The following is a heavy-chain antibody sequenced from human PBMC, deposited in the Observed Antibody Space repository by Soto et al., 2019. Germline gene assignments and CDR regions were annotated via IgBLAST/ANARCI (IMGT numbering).Heavy chain of an antibody. CDR1: GYTFTTYA. V-gene: IGHV1-3*01. CDR2: INAGNGKT. CDR3: ARAGDDCSTTSCYMIDY. D-gene: IGHD2-2*02. J-gene: IGHJ4*02. Sequence: ASVKVSCKASGYTFTTYAIHWVRQAPGQRLEWMGWINAGNGKTKYSQKFQDRVTITRDTSATTAYMELSSLTSEDTAVYYCARAGDDCSTTSCYMIDYWGQGXLATVYS.